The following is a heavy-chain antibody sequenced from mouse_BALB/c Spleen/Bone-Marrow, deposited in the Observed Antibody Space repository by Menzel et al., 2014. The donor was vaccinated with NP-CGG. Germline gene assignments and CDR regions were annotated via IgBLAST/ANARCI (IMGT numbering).Heavy chain of an antibody. CDR2: INPESGTI. V-gene: IGHV4-1*02. CDR3: ARLSYYGLTDY. J-gene: IGHJ2*01. Sequence: VKLQESGGGLVQPGGSLKLSCTASGFDFSRYWMSWVRQAPGKGLQWIGEINPESGTINYTPSLKDKFIISRDNAKNTLYLQMSKVRSEDTALYYCARLSYYGLTDYWGQGTTLTVSS. D-gene: IGHD1-2*01. CDR1: GFDFSRYW.